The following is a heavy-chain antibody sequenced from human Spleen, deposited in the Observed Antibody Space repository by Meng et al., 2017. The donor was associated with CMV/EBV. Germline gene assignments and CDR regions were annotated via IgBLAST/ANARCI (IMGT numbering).Heavy chain of an antibody. Sequence: GESLKISCSTSGFTSSTYGVNWVRQAPGKGLEWVSSISISSTYIFYADSVKGRFTMSRDDAKNSLYLQMNSLRAEDTAVYYCVRRLEYYFDYWGQGTLVTVSS. CDR2: ISISSTYI. CDR1: GFTSSTYG. CDR3: VRRLEYYFDY. J-gene: IGHJ4*02. V-gene: IGHV3-21*01.